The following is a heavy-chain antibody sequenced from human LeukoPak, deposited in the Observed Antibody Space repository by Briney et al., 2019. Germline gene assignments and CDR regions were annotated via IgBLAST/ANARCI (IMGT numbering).Heavy chain of an antibody. Sequence: SETLSLTCTVSPYSITNAYYWGWIRQPPGKGLEWIASIYHSGNTYYNPSLKSRVTLSVDTSKKQFSLNLNSVTAADTAVYYCASITFGGVLDYWGQGTLVTVSS. CDR1: PYSITNAYY. CDR3: ASITFGGVLDY. V-gene: IGHV4-38-2*02. J-gene: IGHJ4*02. CDR2: IYHSGNT. D-gene: IGHD3-16*01.